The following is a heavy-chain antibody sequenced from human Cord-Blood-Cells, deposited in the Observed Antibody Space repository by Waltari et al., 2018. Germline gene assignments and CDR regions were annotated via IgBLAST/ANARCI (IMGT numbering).Heavy chain of an antibody. J-gene: IGHJ3*02. V-gene: IGHV1-69*02. CDR1: GGTLSRYT. CDR2: IIPILGIA. Sequence: QVQLVQSGAEVKKPGSSVKVSCKDSGGTLSRYTNSWVRQAPGQGLEWMGRIIPILGIANYAQKFQGRVTITADKSTSTAYMELSSLRSEDTAVYYCASQGNAFDIWGQGTMVTVSS. CDR3: ASQGNAFDI.